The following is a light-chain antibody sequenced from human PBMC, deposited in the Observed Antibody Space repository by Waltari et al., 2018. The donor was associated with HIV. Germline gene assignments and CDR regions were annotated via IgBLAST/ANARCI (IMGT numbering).Light chain of an antibody. J-gene: IGKJ1*01. CDR2: WAS. Sequence: DIVTTQSPDSLALSLGERATIHCRSSQNVVFRTKKRDYNHIAWYQHKPGQPPKLLFYWASTRESGVPDRFSASGFATEFTLTISSLQSEDFAVYYCQQYNDWLSWTFGQGTKVEMK. V-gene: IGKV4-1*01. CDR3: QQYNDWLSWT. CDR1: QNVVFRTKKRDY.